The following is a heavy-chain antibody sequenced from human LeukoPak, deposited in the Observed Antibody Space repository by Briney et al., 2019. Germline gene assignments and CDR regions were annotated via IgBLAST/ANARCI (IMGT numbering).Heavy chain of an antibody. CDR1: GFTFSGSA. CDR3: TRQRYPSSGFGY. Sequence: GGSLRLSCAASGFTFSGSAMHWVRQASGKGLEWVGRIRSKANSYATAYAASVKGRFTISRDDSKNTAYLQMNSLKTEDTAVYYCTRQRYPSSGFGYWGQGTLVTVSS. J-gene: IGHJ4*02. V-gene: IGHV3-73*01. CDR2: IRSKANSYAT. D-gene: IGHD3-16*01.